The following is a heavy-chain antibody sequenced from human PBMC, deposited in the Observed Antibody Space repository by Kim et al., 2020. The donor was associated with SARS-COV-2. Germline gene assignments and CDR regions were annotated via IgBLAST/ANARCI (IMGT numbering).Heavy chain of an antibody. CDR1: GFTFSSYA. CDR3: AREMTTYYDFWSGYSTYYYYGMDV. V-gene: IGHV3-30-3*01. D-gene: IGHD3-3*01. CDR2: ISYDGSNK. J-gene: IGHJ6*02. Sequence: GGSLRLSCAASGFTFSSYAMHWVRQAPGKGLEWVAVISYDGSNKYYADSVKGRFTISRDNSKNTLYLQMNSLRAEDTAVYYCAREMTTYYDFWSGYSTYYYYGMDVWGQGTTVTVSS.